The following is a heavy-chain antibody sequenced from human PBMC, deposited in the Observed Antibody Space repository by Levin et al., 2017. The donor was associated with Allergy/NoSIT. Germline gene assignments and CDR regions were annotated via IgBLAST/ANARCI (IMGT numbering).Heavy chain of an antibody. J-gene: IGHJ6*02. V-gene: IGHV4-59*01. Sequence: SETLSLTCTVSGGSISTYCWRWIRQPPGKGLEWIGNIFYSGSSNYSPSLKSRVTISVDTSKNQFSLKLSSLTAADTAVYYCARDRGSYYYGSGSFYYYGMDVWGQGTTVTVSS. CDR3: ARDRGSYYYGSGSFYYYGMDV. CDR1: GGSISTYC. D-gene: IGHD3-10*01. CDR2: IFYSGSS.